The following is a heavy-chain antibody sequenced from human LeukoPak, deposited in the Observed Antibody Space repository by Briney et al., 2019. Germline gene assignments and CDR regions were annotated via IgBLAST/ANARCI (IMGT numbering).Heavy chain of an antibody. CDR1: EFTFSAYS. V-gene: IGHV3-48*01. D-gene: IGHD3-10*01. CDR3: ARGRYYNTSPYNYFDP. Sequence: TGGSLRLSCAASEFTFSAYSMNWIRQAPGKGLEWISYISGSGRSIFSADSVRGRFTISRDNANNSLFLQMNSLRAEDTAVYYCARGRYYNTSPYNYFDPWGQGTLVTVSS. CDR2: ISGSGRSI. J-gene: IGHJ5*02.